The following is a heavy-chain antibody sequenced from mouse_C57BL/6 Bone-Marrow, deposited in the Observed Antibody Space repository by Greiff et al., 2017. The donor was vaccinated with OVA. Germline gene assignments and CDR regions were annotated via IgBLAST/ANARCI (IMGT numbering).Heavy chain of an antibody. CDR1: GYTFTSYG. Sequence: QVQLQQSGAELARPGASVKLSCKASGYTFTSYGISWVKQRTGQGLEWIGEIYPRSGNTYYNEKFKGKATLTADKSSSTAYMELRSLTSEDSAVYFCAKERDFITTDFDYWGQGTTLTVSS. D-gene: IGHD1-1*01. J-gene: IGHJ2*01. V-gene: IGHV1-81*01. CDR3: AKERDFITTDFDY. CDR2: IYPRSGNT.